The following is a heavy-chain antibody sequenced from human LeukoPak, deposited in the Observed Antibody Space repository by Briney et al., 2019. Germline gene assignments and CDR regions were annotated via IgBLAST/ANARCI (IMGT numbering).Heavy chain of an antibody. Sequence: GGSLRLSCAASGFTFSSYGMHWVRQAPGKGLEWVSFIRYDGSNKYYADSAKGRFTISRDNSKNTLYLQMNSLKTEATAVYYCTRQLDRTVVRGYFYYYMVVWGKGTTVTVSS. CDR1: GFTFSSYG. D-gene: IGHD4-23*01. CDR2: IRYDGSNK. J-gene: IGHJ6*03. V-gene: IGHV3-30*02. CDR3: TRQLDRTVVRGYFYYYMVV.